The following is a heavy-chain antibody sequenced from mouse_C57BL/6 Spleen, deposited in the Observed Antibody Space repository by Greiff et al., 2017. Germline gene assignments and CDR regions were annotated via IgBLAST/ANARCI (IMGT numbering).Heavy chain of an antibody. J-gene: IGHJ1*03. CDR2: IDPNSGGT. D-gene: IGHD1-1*01. CDR1: GYTFTSYW. CDR3: ARGPTDLLLSYWYFDV. V-gene: IGHV1-72*01. Sequence: QVQLQQPGAELVKPGASVKLSCKASGYTFTSYWMHWVKQRPGRGLEWIGRIDPNSGGTKYNEKFKSKATLTVDKPSSTAYMQLSSLTSEDSAVYYGARGPTDLLLSYWYFDVWGTGTTVTVSS.